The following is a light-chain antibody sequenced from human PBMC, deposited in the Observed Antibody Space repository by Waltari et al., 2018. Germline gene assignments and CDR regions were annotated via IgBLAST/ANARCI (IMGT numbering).Light chain of an antibody. Sequence: QPVLPPPPSASGTPGQRVTIPCIGPAYTIGKRPVRSYQHLAGTAHTLLIYSHYRRPSGVPDRFSGSKSGTSASLAISGLRSDDEADYYCASWDDSLSGQVFGGGTRLTVL. V-gene: IGLV1-44*01. CDR1: AYTIGKRP. CDR2: SHY. J-gene: IGLJ2*01. CDR3: ASWDDSLSGQV.